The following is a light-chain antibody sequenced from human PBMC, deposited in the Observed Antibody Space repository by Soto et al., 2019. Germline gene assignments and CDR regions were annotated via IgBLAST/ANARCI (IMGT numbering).Light chain of an antibody. CDR3: SSYAGSNNFVV. V-gene: IGLV2-8*01. Sequence: QSALTQPPSASGSPGQSATISCTGTSSDVGGYNYVSWFQQHPGKAPKLMIYEVSKRPPGVPDRFSGSKSGNTASLSVSGLQDEDEADYYCSSYAGSNNFVVFGGGTKVTVL. J-gene: IGLJ2*01. CDR2: EVS. CDR1: SSDVGGYNY.